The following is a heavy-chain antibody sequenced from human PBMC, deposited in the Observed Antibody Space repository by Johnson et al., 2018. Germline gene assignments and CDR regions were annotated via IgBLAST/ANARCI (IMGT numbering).Heavy chain of an antibody. J-gene: IGHJ3*02. D-gene: IGHD3-10*01. CDR1: GVTISSNA. Sequence: QVQLVQSGAEVKKPGSSVKVSCMASGVTISSNAISWVRQAPGQGLEWLGVIIPIFGTTFYAQQLQGRVTIIADESTNPASMELSSLRSEDTALYYCAIDMGSYYGFDIWGQGTMVTVFS. CDR2: IIPIFGTT. V-gene: IGHV1-69*12. CDR3: AIDMGSYYGFDI.